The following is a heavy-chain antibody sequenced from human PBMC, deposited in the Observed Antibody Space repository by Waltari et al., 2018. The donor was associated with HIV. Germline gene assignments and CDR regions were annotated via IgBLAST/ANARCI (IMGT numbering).Heavy chain of an antibody. V-gene: IGHV5-51*01. CDR2: TCPSDSDT. CDR1: GFTFTNYW. Sequence: QLVQSGGEVKQTGESLKISCKGSGFTFTNYWIAWVRQMPGKGLEWMGMTCPSDSDTKYSPSFQGHVTISADSSTSTAYLQWSSLRASDTAMYYCASPKGGWLFAFDVWGQGTKVTVSS. D-gene: IGHD6-19*01. CDR3: ASPKGGWLFAFDV. J-gene: IGHJ3*01.